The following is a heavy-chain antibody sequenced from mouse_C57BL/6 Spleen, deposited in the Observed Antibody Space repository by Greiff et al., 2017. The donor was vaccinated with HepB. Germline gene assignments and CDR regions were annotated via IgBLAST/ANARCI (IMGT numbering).Heavy chain of an antibody. V-gene: IGHV1-50*01. J-gene: IGHJ2*01. CDR2: IDPSDSYT. CDR1: GYTFTSYW. Sequence: QVQLQQPGAELVKPGASVKLSCKASGYTFTSYWMQWVKQRPGQGLEWIGEIDPSDSYTNYNQKFKGKATLTVYTSSSTAYMQLSSLTSEDSAVYYCARGSYFDYWGQGTTLTGSS. D-gene: IGHD1-1*01. CDR3: ARGSYFDY.